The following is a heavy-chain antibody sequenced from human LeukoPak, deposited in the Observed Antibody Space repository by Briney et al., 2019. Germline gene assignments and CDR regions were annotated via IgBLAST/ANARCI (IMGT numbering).Heavy chain of an antibody. J-gene: IGHJ4*02. Sequence: GVSLRLSCAASGFTFSDYYMSWIRQAPAKGLEWLSYIISSVTTIYYADSVKGRFTVSRDNAKNSLYLQMNSLRADDTAVYYCARHSSGWSFDYWGQGTLVTVSS. CDR3: ARHSSGWSFDY. V-gene: IGHV3-11*04. CDR1: GFTFSDYY. CDR2: IISSVTTI. D-gene: IGHD3-22*01.